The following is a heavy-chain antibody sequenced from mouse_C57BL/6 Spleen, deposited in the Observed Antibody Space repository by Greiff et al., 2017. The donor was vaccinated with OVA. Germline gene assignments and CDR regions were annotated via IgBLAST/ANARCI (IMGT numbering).Heavy chain of an antibody. V-gene: IGHV1-19*01. J-gene: IGHJ2*01. D-gene: IGHD1-1*01. CDR1: GYTFTDYY. Sequence: VQLQQSGPVLVKPGASVKMSCKASGYTFTDYYMNWVKQSHGKSLEWIGVINPYNGGTSYNQKFKGKATLTVDKSSSTAYMELNSLTSEDSAVYYCARDDLGSSYGDYWGQGTTLTVSS. CDR3: ARDDLGSSYGDY. CDR2: INPYNGGT.